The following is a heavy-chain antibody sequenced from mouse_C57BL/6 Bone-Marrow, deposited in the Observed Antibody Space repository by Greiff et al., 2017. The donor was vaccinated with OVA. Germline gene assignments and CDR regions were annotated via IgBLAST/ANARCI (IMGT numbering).Heavy chain of an antibody. CDR2: INYDGSST. Sequence: EVKVVESEGGLVQPGSSMKLSCTASGFTFSDYYMAWVRQVPEKGLEWVANINYDGSSTYYLDSLKSRFIISRDNAKNILCLQMSSLKSEDTATYYCARDYDYVLDYWGQGTTLTVSS. J-gene: IGHJ2*01. D-gene: IGHD2-4*01. CDR3: ARDYDYVLDY. V-gene: IGHV5-16*01. CDR1: GFTFSDYY.